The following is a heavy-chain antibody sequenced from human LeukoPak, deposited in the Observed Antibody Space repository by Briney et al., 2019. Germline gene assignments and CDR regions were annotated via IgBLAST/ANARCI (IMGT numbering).Heavy chain of an antibody. Sequence: PGGSLRLSCAASGFTFRRYSMNWIRQAPGKGLEWISYINEGSNNIFYADSVKGRFTISRDNAKNSLHLQMNSLRVDDTAVYYCARDAFDIWGQGTMVTVSS. J-gene: IGHJ3*02. CDR2: INEGSNNI. V-gene: IGHV3-48*01. CDR3: ARDAFDI. CDR1: GFTFRRYS.